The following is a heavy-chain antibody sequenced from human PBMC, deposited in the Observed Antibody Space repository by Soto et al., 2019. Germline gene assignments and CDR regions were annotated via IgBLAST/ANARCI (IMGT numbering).Heavy chain of an antibody. CDR2: IYWNDDK. J-gene: IGHJ6*02. D-gene: IGHD1-26*01. V-gene: IGHV2-5*01. Sequence: QITLKESGPTLVKPTQTLTLTCTFSGFSLSTSGVGVGWIRQPPGKALEWLALIYWNDDKRYSPSLKSRLTITKDTSKNQVVLTMTNMDPVDTATYYCAHKNTDWELGLDYYYGMDVWGQGTTVTVSS. CDR3: AHKNTDWELGLDYYYGMDV. CDR1: GFSLSTSGVG.